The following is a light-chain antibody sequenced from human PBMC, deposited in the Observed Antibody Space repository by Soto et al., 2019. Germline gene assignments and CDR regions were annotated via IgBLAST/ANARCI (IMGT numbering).Light chain of an antibody. J-gene: IGKJ1*01. V-gene: IGKV3-20*01. Sequence: IWFTRSPGTLSLSPEERATLSCRASQTGNNNYLAWYQHKSGQAPRLLIYGVYTRASGIPDRFSGSGSGTEFTLTITRLEPEDSAVYFCQHYGYSQWTFGQGTKV. CDR2: GVY. CDR3: QHYGYSQWT. CDR1: QTGNNNY.